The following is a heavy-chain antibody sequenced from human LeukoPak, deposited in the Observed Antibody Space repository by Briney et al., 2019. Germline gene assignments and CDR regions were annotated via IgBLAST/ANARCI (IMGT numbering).Heavy chain of an antibody. CDR1: GFTFSSYA. V-gene: IGHV3-30-3*01. CDR3: ARDRWTMVRGVILH. D-gene: IGHD3-10*01. Sequence: GRSLRLSCAASGFTFSSYAMHWVRQAPGKGQEWVAVISYDGSNKYYADSVKGRFTISRDNSKNTLYLQMNSLRAEDTAVYYCARDRWTMVRGVILHWGQGTLVTVSS. J-gene: IGHJ4*02. CDR2: ISYDGSNK.